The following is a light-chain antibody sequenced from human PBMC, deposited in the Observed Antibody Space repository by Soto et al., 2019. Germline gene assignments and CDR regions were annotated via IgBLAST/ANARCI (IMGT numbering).Light chain of an antibody. CDR2: GAS. CDR3: QTCGTSLFT. Sequence: EIVLTQSPGTLSLSPGERSTLSCRASQSVSSNYLAWYQQKPGRAPRLLIYGASSRAIGIPDSVSGSGSGTDFTLTISGLEPEDFGVYYCQTCGTSLFTLGPGTKVDIK. V-gene: IGKV3-20*01. CDR1: QSVSSNY. J-gene: IGKJ3*01.